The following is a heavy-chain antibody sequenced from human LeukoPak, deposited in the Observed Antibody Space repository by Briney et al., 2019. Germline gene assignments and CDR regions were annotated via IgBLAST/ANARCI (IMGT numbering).Heavy chain of an antibody. D-gene: IGHD3-22*01. CDR1: GFTFSSYW. CDR3: ARTTRQYYYDSSGYYDAFDI. V-gene: IGHV3-7*03. Sequence: PGGSLRLSCAASGFTFSSYWMSWVRKAPGKGLEWVANIKQDGSEKYYVDSVKGRFTISRDNAKNSLYLQMNSLRAEDTAVYYCARTTRQYYYDSSGYYDAFDIWGQGTMVTVSS. J-gene: IGHJ3*02. CDR2: IKQDGSEK.